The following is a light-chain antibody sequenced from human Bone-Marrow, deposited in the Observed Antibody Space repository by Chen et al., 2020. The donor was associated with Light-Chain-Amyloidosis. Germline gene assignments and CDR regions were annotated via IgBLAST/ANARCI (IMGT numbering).Light chain of an antibody. J-gene: IGKJ3*01. CDR1: QRVSSN. CDR3: QQYNNFGS. Sequence: EIVMTQSPATLSVSPVERATLSCRASQRVSSNLAWYQQKPGQAPRLLIYGASTRATGIPARFSGSGSGTEFTLTISSLQSEDFAVYYCQQYNNFGSFGPGTKVDIK. CDR2: GAS. V-gene: IGKV3-15*01.